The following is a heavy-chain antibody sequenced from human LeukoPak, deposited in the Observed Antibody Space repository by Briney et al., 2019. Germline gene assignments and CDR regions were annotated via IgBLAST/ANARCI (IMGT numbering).Heavy chain of an antibody. Sequence: SETLSLTCTVSGGSISSGDYYWSWIRQPPGKGLEWIGYIYYSGSTYYNPSLKSRVTISVDTSKNQFPLKLSSVTAADTAVYYCASTRARYCSSTSCYTLYYFDYWGQGTLVTVSS. CDR3: ASTRARYCSSTSCYTLYYFDY. CDR1: GGSISSGDYY. J-gene: IGHJ4*02. CDR2: IYYSGST. D-gene: IGHD2-2*02. V-gene: IGHV4-30-4*01.